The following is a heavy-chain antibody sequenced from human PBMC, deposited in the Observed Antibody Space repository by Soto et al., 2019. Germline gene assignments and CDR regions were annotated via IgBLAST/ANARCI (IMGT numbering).Heavy chain of an antibody. Sequence: ASVKVSCKASGYTFTAYAMHWVRQAPGQRLEWMGWISADKGKTKYSQKFQGRVTMTTDTSTSTAYMELRSLRSDDTAVYYCATRSPAFDYWGQGTLVTSPQ. V-gene: IGHV1-3*01. CDR2: ISADKGKT. CDR1: GYTFTAYA. CDR3: ATRSPAFDY. J-gene: IGHJ4*02.